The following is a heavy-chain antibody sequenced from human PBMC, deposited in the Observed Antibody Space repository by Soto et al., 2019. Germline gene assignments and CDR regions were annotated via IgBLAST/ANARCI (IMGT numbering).Heavy chain of an antibody. Sequence: QITLKESGPALVRPTQTLTLTCSFSGFSLTTRGVAVGWIRQPPGKALEWLALIFWDDDKWYSPSLRSRLTITDDTSKNQVVLTTTNMDPVDTATYYCAHISRGYAYYFDQWGQGTLVTVSS. CDR2: IFWDDDK. V-gene: IGHV2-5*02. CDR1: GFSLTTRGVA. D-gene: IGHD5-12*01. CDR3: AHISRGYAYYFDQ. J-gene: IGHJ4*02.